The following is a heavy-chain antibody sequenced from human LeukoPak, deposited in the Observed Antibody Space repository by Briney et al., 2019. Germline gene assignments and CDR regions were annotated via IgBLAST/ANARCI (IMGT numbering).Heavy chain of an antibody. D-gene: IGHD6-13*01. J-gene: IGHJ4*02. V-gene: IGHV4-34*01. CDR1: GGSFSGYY. CDR3: ARAPGGDIAAAAFDY. Sequence: SETLSLTCAVYGGSFSGYYWSWIRQPPGKGLEWIGEINHSGSTNYNPSLKSRVTISVDTSKNQFSLKLSSVTAADTAVYYCARAPGGDIAAAAFDYWGQGTLVTVSS. CDR2: INHSGST.